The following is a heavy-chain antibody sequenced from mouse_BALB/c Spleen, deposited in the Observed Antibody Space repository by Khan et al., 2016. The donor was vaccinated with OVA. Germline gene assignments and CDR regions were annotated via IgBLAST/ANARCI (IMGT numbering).Heavy chain of an antibody. CDR3: TWSGYCAWFAY. CDR2: IDPENGET. J-gene: IGHJ3*01. V-gene: IGHV14-1*02. Sequence: VQLQQSGAELVRPGALVKLSCKASGFNITDYYIHWVKQSPEQDLEWIGWIDPENGETVYDPKFQDKAHITADTTSNTAYLQLSSLTSEDTAVYYCTWSGYCAWFAYWGQGTPVPVSA. CDR1: GFNITDYY.